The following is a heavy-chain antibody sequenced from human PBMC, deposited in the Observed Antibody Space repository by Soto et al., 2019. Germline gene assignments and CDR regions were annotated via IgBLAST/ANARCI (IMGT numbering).Heavy chain of an antibody. CDR1: GGTFSSYA. Sequence: QVQLVQSGAEVKKPGSSVKVSCKASGGTFSSYAISWVRQAPGQGLEWMGGIIPIFGTANYAQKFQGRVTITADNSTSTAYMELSSLRSEDTAVYYCARDFGSSSWYNAEYFQHWGQGTLVTVSS. J-gene: IGHJ1*01. V-gene: IGHV1-69*06. CDR2: IIPIFGTA. CDR3: ARDFGSSSWYNAEYFQH. D-gene: IGHD6-13*01.